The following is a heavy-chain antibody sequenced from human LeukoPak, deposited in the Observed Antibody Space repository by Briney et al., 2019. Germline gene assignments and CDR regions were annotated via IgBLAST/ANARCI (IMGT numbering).Heavy chain of an antibody. CDR3: ARARYYYGSGSYYFDY. Sequence: ASVKVSCKASGYTFTSYGISWVRQAPGQGLEWMGWISAYNGNTNYAQKLQGRVTMTTDTSTSTAYMELRSLRSDDTAVYYCARARYYYGSGSYYFDYWGQGTLVTVSS. V-gene: IGHV1-18*01. J-gene: IGHJ4*02. CDR2: ISAYNGNT. CDR1: GYTFTSYG. D-gene: IGHD3-10*01.